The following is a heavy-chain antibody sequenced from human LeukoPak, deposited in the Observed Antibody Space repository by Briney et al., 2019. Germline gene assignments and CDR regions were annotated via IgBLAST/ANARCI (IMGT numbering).Heavy chain of an antibody. V-gene: IGHV4-30-4*08. Sequence: SETLSLTCTVSGGSISSGDYYWSWIRQPPGKGLEWIGYIYYSGGTYYNPSLKSRVTISVDTSKNQFSLKLSSVTAADTAVYYCASSRRSARLQFDYWGQGILVTVSS. J-gene: IGHJ4*02. CDR3: ASSRRSARLQFDY. CDR1: GGSISSGDYY. CDR2: IYYSGGT. D-gene: IGHD4-11*01.